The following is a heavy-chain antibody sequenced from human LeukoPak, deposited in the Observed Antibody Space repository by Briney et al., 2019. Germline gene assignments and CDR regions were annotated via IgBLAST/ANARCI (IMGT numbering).Heavy chain of an antibody. J-gene: IGHJ4*02. CDR1: GFTFSGYW. CDR2: INSDGSST. D-gene: IGHD3-3*01. V-gene: IGHV3-74*01. Sequence: GGSLRLSCAASGFTFSGYWMHWVRQAPGKGLVWVSRINSDGSSTSYADSVKGRFTISRDNAKNTLYLQMNSLRAEDTAVYYCPRVHPLYYIFGSSANSGNLDSGGQGPLVTVSS. CDR3: PRVHPLYYIFGSSANSGNLDS.